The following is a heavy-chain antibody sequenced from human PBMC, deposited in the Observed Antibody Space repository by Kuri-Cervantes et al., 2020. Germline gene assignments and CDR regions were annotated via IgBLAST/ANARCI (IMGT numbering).Heavy chain of an antibody. CDR1: GFTFSSYS. D-gene: IGHD5-12*01. V-gene: IGHV3-21*01. CDR3: ARVPHSVATTRYYFDY. J-gene: IGHJ4*02. CDR2: ISSSSSYI. Sequence: ESLKISCAASGFTFSSYSMNWVRQAPGKGLEWVSSISSSSSYIYYADSVKGRFTISRDNSKNTLYLQMNSLRAEDTAVYYCARVPHSVATTRYYFDYWGQGTLVTVSS.